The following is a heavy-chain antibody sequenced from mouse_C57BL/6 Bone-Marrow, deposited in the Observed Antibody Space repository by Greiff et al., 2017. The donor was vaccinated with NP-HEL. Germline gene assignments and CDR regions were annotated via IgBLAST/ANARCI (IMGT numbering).Heavy chain of an antibody. D-gene: IGHD6-1*01. V-gene: IGHV1-63*01. CDR1: GYTFTNYW. CDR2: IYPGGGYT. Sequence: LQESGAELVRPGTSVKMSCKASGYTFTNYWIGWAKQRPGHGLEWIGDIYPGGGYTNYNEKFKGKATLTADKSSSTAYMQFSSLTSEDSAIYYCARRQVYAMDYWGQGTSVTVSS. J-gene: IGHJ4*01. CDR3: ARRQVYAMDY.